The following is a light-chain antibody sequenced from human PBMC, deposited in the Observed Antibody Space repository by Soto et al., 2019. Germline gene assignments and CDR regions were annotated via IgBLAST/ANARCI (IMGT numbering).Light chain of an antibody. CDR3: QQYGSSPRT. CDR1: QSVSSSY. V-gene: IGKV3-20*01. J-gene: IGKJ5*01. CDR2: GAS. Sequence: EIVLTQSPGTLSLSPGEIATLSCRASQSVSSSYLAWYQQKPGQAPRLLIYGASSRATGIPDRFSGSGSGTDFTLTISRLEPEDFAVYYCQQYGSSPRTFGQVTRLEI.